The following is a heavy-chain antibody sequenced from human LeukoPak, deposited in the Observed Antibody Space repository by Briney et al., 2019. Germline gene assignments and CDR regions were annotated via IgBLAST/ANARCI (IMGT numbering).Heavy chain of an antibody. D-gene: IGHD3-16*01. CDR3: ARDWGWTTFDS. CDR2: LNQDGNVW. V-gene: IGHV3-7*01. CDR1: GFTFSSHW. Sequence: PGRSLRLSCAASGFTFSSHWMTWVRQAPGKGLEFVANLNQDGNVWNYVDSVRGRFTISRDNAKNSVHLQLNSLRVEDTAVYYCARDWGWTTFDSWGQGTLVAVSS. J-gene: IGHJ4*02.